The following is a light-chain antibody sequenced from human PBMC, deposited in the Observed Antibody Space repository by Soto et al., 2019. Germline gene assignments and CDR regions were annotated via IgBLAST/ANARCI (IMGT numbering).Light chain of an antibody. Sequence: LTQPASVSGSPGQSITISCTGTSSDIGAYNFVSWYQQHPGKAPKLMLYDVNIRPSGVSNRFSGSKSGNTASLTISGLQAEDEADYYCTSWTTSTTMIFGGGTKVTDL. V-gene: IGLV2-14*03. CDR2: DVN. CDR3: TSWTTSTTMI. J-gene: IGLJ2*01. CDR1: SSDIGAYNF.